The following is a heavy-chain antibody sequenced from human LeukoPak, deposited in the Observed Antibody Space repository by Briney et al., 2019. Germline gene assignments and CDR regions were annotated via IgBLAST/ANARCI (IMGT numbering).Heavy chain of an antibody. D-gene: IGHD3-3*01. CDR1: GFTFSSYG. V-gene: IGHV3-64*01. Sequence: PGGSLRLSCAASGFTFSSYGMHWVRQAPGKGLEYVSAISSNGGSTYYANSVKGRFTISRDNSKNTLYLQMGSLRAEDMAVYYCARTLYDFWSGYPPLDPWGQGTLVTVSS. J-gene: IGHJ5*02. CDR2: ISSNGGST. CDR3: ARTLYDFWSGYPPLDP.